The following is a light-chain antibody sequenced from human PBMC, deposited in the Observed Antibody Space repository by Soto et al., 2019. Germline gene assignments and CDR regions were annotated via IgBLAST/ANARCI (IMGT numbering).Light chain of an antibody. CDR1: SSNIGTNN. CDR3: QSYDSNLNGLYV. Sequence: QSVLTQPPSVSGAPGQRVTISCTGSSSNIGTNNVHWYQHLPGAAPKVLIYANNNRPSGVPDRFSVSKSGTSASLVITGLQAEDEADYYCQSYDSNLNGLYVFGTGTKVTVL. CDR2: ANN. J-gene: IGLJ1*01. V-gene: IGLV1-40*01.